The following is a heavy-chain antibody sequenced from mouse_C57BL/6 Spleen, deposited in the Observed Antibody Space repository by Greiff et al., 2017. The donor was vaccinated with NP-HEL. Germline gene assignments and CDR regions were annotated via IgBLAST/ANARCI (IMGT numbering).Heavy chain of an antibody. CDR2: INPNNGGT. D-gene: IGHD2-4*01. J-gene: IGHJ4*01. Sequence: EVQLQQSGPELVKPGASVKISCKASGYTFTDYYMNWVKQSHGKSLEWIGDINPNNGGTSYNQKFKGKATLTVDKSSSTAYMELRSLTSEDSAVYYCATYYDYDGRNYAMDYWGQGTSVTVSS. V-gene: IGHV1-26*01. CDR1: GYTFTDYY. CDR3: ATYYDYDGRNYAMDY.